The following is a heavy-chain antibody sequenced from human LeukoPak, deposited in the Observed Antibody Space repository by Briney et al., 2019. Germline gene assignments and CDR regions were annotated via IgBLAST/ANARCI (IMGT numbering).Heavy chain of an antibody. CDR3: ARDPIGYSYGYYYGMDV. CDR1: GFTVSSNY. V-gene: IGHV3-66*01. J-gene: IGHJ6*02. Sequence: GGSLRLSCAASGFTVSSNYMSWVRQAPGKGLEWAAVIYSGGSTYYAESVKGRFTISRDNSKNTLYLQMNSLRAEDTAVYYCARDPIGYSYGYYYGMDVWGQGTTVTVSS. D-gene: IGHD5-18*01. CDR2: IYSGGST.